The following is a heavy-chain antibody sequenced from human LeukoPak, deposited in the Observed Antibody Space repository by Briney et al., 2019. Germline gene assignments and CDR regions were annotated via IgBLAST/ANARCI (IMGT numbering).Heavy chain of an antibody. CDR1: GGSISSGGYY. CDR2: IYHSGST. V-gene: IGHV4-30-2*01. Sequence: SQTLSLTCTVSGGSISSGGYYWSWIRQPPGKGLEWIGYIYHSGSTCYNPSLKSRVTISVDRSKNQFSLKLSSVTAADTAVYYCARAQDYYDSSGFDYWGQGTLVTVSS. J-gene: IGHJ4*02. CDR3: ARAQDYYDSSGFDY. D-gene: IGHD3-22*01.